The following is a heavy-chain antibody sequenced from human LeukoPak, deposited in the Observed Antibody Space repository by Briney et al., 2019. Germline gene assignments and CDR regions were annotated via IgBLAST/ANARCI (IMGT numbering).Heavy chain of an antibody. D-gene: IGHD6-19*01. Sequence: GGSLRLSCAASGFTVSGNYMSWVRQAPGKGLEWVSVIYSGGSTYYADSVKGRFTISRDNSKNTLYLQMNSLRAEDTAVYYCARDSGYSSGWYGETWGQGTLVTVSS. J-gene: IGHJ5*02. CDR2: IYSGGST. CDR1: GFTVSGNY. CDR3: ARDSGYSSGWYGET. V-gene: IGHV3-53*01.